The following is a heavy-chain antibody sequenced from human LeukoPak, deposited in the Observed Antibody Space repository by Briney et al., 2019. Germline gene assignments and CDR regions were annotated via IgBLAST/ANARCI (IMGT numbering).Heavy chain of an antibody. Sequence: SETLSLTCTVSGGSISSYYWSWIRQPAGKGLEWIGRIYTSGGTNYNPSLKSRVTMSVDTSKNQFSLKLSSVTAADTAVYYCARVTYSSSSISLDAFDIWGQGTMVTVSS. J-gene: IGHJ3*02. CDR3: ARVTYSSSSISLDAFDI. CDR2: IYTSGGT. D-gene: IGHD6-6*01. V-gene: IGHV4-4*07. CDR1: GGSISSYY.